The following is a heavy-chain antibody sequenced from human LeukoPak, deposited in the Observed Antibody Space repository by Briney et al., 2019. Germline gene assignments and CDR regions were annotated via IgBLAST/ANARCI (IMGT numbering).Heavy chain of an antibody. D-gene: IGHD3-16*01. CDR2: ISTGNGNT. J-gene: IGHJ4*02. CDR3: ARVRYRLAETYIDY. Sequence: ASVKVSCKASGYTFTSYGISWVRQAPGQGLEWMGWISTGNGNTNYGQKFQGRVTMTRDTSVSTAYMELSRLRSDDTAVYYCARVRYRLAETYIDYWGQGTLVTVSS. CDR1: GYTFTSYG. V-gene: IGHV1-18*01.